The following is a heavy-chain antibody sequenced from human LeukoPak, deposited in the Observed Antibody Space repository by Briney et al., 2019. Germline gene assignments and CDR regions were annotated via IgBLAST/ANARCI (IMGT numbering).Heavy chain of an antibody. CDR1: GYTFTSYD. J-gene: IGHJ4*02. Sequence: ASVKVSCKASGYTFTSYDINWVRQATGQGLEWMGWINPNSGGTHYAQKFQGRVTMTRDTSISTAYMELSRLRSDDTAVYYCARDLSLYDSSGYVIDYWGQGTLVTVSS. CDR2: INPNSGGT. D-gene: IGHD3-22*01. V-gene: IGHV1-2*02. CDR3: ARDLSLYDSSGYVIDY.